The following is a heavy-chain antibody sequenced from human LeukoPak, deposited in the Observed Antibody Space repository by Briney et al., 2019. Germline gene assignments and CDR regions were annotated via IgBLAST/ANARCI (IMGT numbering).Heavy chain of an antibody. CDR2: INPNTGAT. Sequence: ASVKVSCKASGYTFTDSYIQWVRQAPGQGLQWMGWINPNTGATRYAPRFQGRVTVTTKTAITTAYMELTGLTSDDTALYYCARDPVPAIAVDYFDFWGPGTLVTVSS. J-gene: IGHJ4*02. CDR1: GYTFTDSY. D-gene: IGHD2-2*01. V-gene: IGHV1-2*02. CDR3: ARDPVPAIAVDYFDF.